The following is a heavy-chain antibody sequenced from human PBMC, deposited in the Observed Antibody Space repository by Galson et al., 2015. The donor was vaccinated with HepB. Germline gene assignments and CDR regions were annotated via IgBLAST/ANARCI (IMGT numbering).Heavy chain of an antibody. Sequence: SVKVSYKVSGYTLTELSMHWVRQAPGQGLEWMGWINPNSGGTNYAQKFQGRVTMTRDTSISTAYMELSRLRSDDTAVYYCARDPTQFDIVVVPAAISGPWFDPWGQGTLVTVSS. D-gene: IGHD2-2*02. J-gene: IGHJ5*02. V-gene: IGHV1-2*02. CDR2: INPNSGGT. CDR1: GYTLTELS. CDR3: ARDPTQFDIVVVPAAISGPWFDP.